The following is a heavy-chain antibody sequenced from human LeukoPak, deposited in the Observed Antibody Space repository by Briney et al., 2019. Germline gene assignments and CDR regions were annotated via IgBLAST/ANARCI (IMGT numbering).Heavy chain of an antibody. D-gene: IGHD3-3*01. J-gene: IGHJ5*02. CDR2: IYYSGST. CDR3: ARYYDFWSGYLRFDP. V-gene: IGHV4-59*01. CDR1: GGSISSYY. Sequence: SETLSLTCTVSGGSISSYYWSWIRQPPGKGLEWIGYIYYSGSTNYNPSLESRVTISVDTSKNQFSLKLSSVTAADTAVYYCARYYDFWSGYLRFDPWGQGTLVTVSS.